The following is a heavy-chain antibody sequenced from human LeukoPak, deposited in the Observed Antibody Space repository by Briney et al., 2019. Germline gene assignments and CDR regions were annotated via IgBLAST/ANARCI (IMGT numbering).Heavy chain of an antibody. Sequence: ASVKVSCKASGYTFTGYYMHWVRQAPGQGLEWMGWINPNSGGTNYAQKFQGRVTMTRDTSTSTAYMELRSLRSDDTAVYYCASTYYYDSSGDAFDIWGQGTMVTVSS. D-gene: IGHD3-22*01. CDR3: ASTYYYDSSGDAFDI. V-gene: IGHV1-2*02. CDR2: INPNSGGT. CDR1: GYTFTGYY. J-gene: IGHJ3*02.